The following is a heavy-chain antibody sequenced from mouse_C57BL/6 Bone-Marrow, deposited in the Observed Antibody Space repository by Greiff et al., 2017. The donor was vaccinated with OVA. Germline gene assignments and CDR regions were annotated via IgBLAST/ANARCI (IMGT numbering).Heavy chain of an antibody. D-gene: IGHD1-1*01. J-gene: IGHJ1*03. CDR1: GFTFSDYY. V-gene: IGHV5-16*01. CDR2: INYDGSST. CDR3: ARGDYYYGSGDWYFDV. Sequence: EVKVVESEGGLVQPGSSMKLSCTASGFTFSDYYMAWVRQVPEKGLEWVANINYDGSSTYYLDSLKSRFIISRDNAKNILYLQMSSLKSEDTATYYCARGDYYYGSGDWYFDVWGTGTTVTVSS.